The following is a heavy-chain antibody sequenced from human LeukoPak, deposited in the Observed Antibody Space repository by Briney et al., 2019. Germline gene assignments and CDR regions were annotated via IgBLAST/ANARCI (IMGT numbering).Heavy chain of an antibody. Sequence: ASVKVSCXPSGGTFNSSAISWVRQAHGQGLEWLGGIMPLFGTAGYAQKFQGRVTITKDESTRTVYLELTSLTSDDTAVYYCARDVHGDYGSGWFDPWGQGTLVSVSS. J-gene: IGHJ5*02. CDR3: ARDVHGDYGSGWFDP. CDR1: GGTFNSSA. CDR2: IMPLFGTA. V-gene: IGHV1-69*05. D-gene: IGHD4-17*01.